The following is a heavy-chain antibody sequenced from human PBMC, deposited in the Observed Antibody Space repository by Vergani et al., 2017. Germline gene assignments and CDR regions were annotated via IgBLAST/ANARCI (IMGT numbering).Heavy chain of an antibody. D-gene: IGHD5-18*01. V-gene: IGHV6-1*01. J-gene: IGHJ4*02. CDR2: TYYRSKWYN. CDR1: GDSVSSNSAA. Sequence: QVQLQQSGPGLVKPSQTLSLTCAISGDSVSSNSAAWNWIRQSPSRGLEWLGRTYYRSKWYNDYAVSVKSRITINPDTSKNQFSLQLNSVTPEDTAVYYCARGGGYSYGFRLYYFDYWGQGTLVTVSS. CDR3: ARGGGYSYGFRLYYFDY.